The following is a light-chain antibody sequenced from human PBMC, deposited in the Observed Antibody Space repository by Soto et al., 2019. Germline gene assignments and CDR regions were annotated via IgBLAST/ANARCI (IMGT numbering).Light chain of an antibody. Sequence: QSALTQPASVSGSPGQSITISCTGTSSDVGGYIYVSWYQQHPGKAPKLMIYDVSNRPSGVSNRFSGSKSGNTASLTISGLQAEDEADYYCSSYTRSSIWVFGGGTKLTVL. CDR3: SSYTRSSIWV. J-gene: IGLJ3*02. CDR2: DVS. V-gene: IGLV2-14*03. CDR1: SSDVGGYIY.